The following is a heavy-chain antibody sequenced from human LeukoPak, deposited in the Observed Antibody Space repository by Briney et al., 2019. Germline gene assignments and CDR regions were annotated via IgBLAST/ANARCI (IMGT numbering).Heavy chain of an antibody. V-gene: IGHV1-2*02. D-gene: IGHD3-22*01. J-gene: IGHJ4*02. CDR3: AREGPPSGHYYDSSGYPD. CDR1: GYTFTGYY. Sequence: ASVKVSCKASGYTFTGYYMHWVRQAPGQGLEWMGWINLNSGGTNYAQKFQGRVTMTRDTSISTAYMELSRLRSDDTAVYYCAREGPPSGHYYDSSGYPDWGQGTLVTVSS. CDR2: INLNSGGT.